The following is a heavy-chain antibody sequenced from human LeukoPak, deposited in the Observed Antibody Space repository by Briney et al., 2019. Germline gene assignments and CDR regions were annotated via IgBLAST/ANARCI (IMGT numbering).Heavy chain of an antibody. CDR3: AREEGSSLAYLDY. CDR2: INPNSGGT. CDR1: GYTFTGYY. Sequence: ASVKVSCKASGYTFTGYYMHWVRQAPGQGPEWMGWINPNSGGTNYAQKFQGWVTMTRDTSISTAYMELSRLRSDDTAVYYCAREEGSSLAYLDYWGQGTLVTVSS. J-gene: IGHJ4*02. V-gene: IGHV1-2*04. D-gene: IGHD6-13*01.